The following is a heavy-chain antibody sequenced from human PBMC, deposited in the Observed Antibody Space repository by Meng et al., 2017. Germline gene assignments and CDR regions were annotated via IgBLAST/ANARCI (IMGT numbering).Heavy chain of an antibody. Sequence: GSLRLSCAVYGGSFSGYYWSWIRQPPGKGLEWIGEINHSGSTNYNPSPKSRVTISVDTSKNQFSLKLSSVTAADTAVYYCARVRFNGDYLYFDYWGQGTLVTVSS. D-gene: IGHD4-17*01. CDR1: GGSFSGYY. CDR3: ARVRFNGDYLYFDY. J-gene: IGHJ4*02. CDR2: INHSGST. V-gene: IGHV4-34*01.